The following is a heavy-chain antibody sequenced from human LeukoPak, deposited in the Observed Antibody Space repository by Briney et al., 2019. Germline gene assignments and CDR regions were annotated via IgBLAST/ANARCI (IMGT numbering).Heavy chain of an antibody. CDR1: GFTFSSYG. D-gene: IGHD3-9*01. J-gene: IGHJ5*02. CDR3: ARGSAYYDILTGYQEFWFDP. Sequence: GGSLRLSCAASGFTFSSYGMHWVRQAPGKGLEWAAVIWYDGSNKYYADSVKGRFTISRDNAKNSLYLQMNSLRAEDTAVYYCARGSAYYDILTGYQEFWFDPWGQGTLVTVSS. V-gene: IGHV3-33*01. CDR2: IWYDGSNK.